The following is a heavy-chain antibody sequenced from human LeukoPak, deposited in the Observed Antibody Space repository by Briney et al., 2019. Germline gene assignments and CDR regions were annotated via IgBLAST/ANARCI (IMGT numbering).Heavy chain of an antibody. CDR1: GFTFSSYW. D-gene: IGHD6-19*01. Sequence: GGSLRLSCAASGFTFSSYWMSWVRQAPGKGLEWVANIKQDGSEKYYVDSVKGRFTISRDNAKNSLYLQMNSLRTEDTALYYCAKDPLAVAGQGAFDIWGQGTMVTVSS. V-gene: IGHV3-7*03. CDR3: AKDPLAVAGQGAFDI. J-gene: IGHJ3*02. CDR2: IKQDGSEK.